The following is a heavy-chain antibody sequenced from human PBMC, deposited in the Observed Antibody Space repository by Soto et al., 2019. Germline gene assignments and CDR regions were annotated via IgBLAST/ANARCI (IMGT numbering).Heavy chain of an antibody. CDR2: ISGEGTVT. J-gene: IGHJ4*02. Sequence: PGGSLRLSCATSGFTVSTWIHWVRQAPGEGLVWVSRISGEGTVTDYTESVKGRFTVSRDIAKSTVFLQLNSLRVEDTAVYYCARIGFLGEGDFWGQGNLVTVSS. V-gene: IGHV3-74*01. D-gene: IGHD3-16*01. CDR3: ARIGFLGEGDF. CDR1: GFTVSTW.